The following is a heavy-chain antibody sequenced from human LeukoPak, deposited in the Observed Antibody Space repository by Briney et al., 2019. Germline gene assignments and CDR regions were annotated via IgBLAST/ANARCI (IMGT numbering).Heavy chain of an antibody. CDR2: ISWNSGNI. Sequence: GGSLRLSCAASGFSFDDYAMHWVRQAPGKGLEWVSGISWNSGNIGYADSVKGRFTISRDNSKNTLYLQMNSLRAEDTAVYYCAKDQVAVADPFDYWGQGTLVTVSS. V-gene: IGHV3-9*01. CDR1: GFSFDDYA. J-gene: IGHJ4*02. CDR3: AKDQVAVADPFDY. D-gene: IGHD6-19*01.